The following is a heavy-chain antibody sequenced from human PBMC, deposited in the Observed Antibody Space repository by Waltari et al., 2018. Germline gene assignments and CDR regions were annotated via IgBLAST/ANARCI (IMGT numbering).Heavy chain of an antibody. Sequence: QVQLEQSGAEMAKPGASVGVSCRAAGYSFRRSDISWGRQAPGQGLEWMGWMNTNSGNTGYAEKFQGRVTITRNTSINTAYMDLSGLRSEDTAVYYCARGSGDLDIWGQGTMVTVSS. CDR1: GYSFRRSD. CDR2: MNTNSGNT. V-gene: IGHV1-8*03. J-gene: IGHJ3*02. D-gene: IGHD2-21*01. CDR3: ARGSGDLDI.